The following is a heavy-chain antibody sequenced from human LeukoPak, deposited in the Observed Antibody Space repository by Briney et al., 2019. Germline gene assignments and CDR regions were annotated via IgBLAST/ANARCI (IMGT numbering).Heavy chain of an antibody. D-gene: IGHD3-3*01. CDR1: GYTFTGYY. CDR3: AREAPFSIVGEVEKAFYI. Sequence: ASVQDSCKACGYTFTGYYMHWVRQAPGQGLAGMGCINPNSGGPNYAQKLQGRVTITRDTSISTAYMELSRLRSDDTAVYYCAREAPFSIVGEVEKAFYIWGQGTMFTVSS. J-gene: IGHJ3*02. V-gene: IGHV1-2*02. CDR2: INPNSGGP.